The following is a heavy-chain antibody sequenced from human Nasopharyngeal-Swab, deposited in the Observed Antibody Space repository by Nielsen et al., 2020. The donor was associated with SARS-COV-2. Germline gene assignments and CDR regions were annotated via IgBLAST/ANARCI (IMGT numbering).Heavy chain of an antibody. Sequence: GESLKISCEASGFIISDYYMSWIRQAPGKGLEWVSYISSSGSTKYYADSVKGRFAISRNNAKNSLSLQMNSLRVEDTAVYYCARELHGAGSYWGQGTLVTVSP. CDR3: ARELHGAGSY. CDR2: ISSSGSTK. D-gene: IGHD3-10*01. J-gene: IGHJ4*02. CDR1: GFIISDYY. V-gene: IGHV3-11*01.